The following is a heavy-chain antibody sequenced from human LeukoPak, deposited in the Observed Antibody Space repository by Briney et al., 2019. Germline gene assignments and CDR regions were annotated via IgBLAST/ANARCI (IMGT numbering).Heavy chain of an antibody. CDR2: IIPIFGTA. V-gene: IGHV1-69*01. CDR3: ARALIFGVVEGAFDI. Sequence: SVKVSCKASGGTFSSYAISWVRQAPGQGLEWMGGIIPIFGTANYAQKFQGRVTITADESTSTAYMELSRLRSDDTAVYYCARALIFGVVEGAFDIWGQGTMVTVSS. CDR1: GGTFSSYA. D-gene: IGHD3-3*01. J-gene: IGHJ3*02.